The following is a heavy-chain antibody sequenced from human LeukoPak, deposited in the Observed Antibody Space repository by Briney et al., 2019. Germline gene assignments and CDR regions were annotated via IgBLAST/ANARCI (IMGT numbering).Heavy chain of an antibody. V-gene: IGHV3-23*01. CDR1: GLTFKNYA. CDR2: FGGGNA. CDR3: AKDGWGWLFDD. Sequence: AGVSLRLSCAPSGLTFKNYAMSWVRHAPGGGVEWFSGFGGGNALYADSEKGRFTISRDNYKNTLYLQMNSLRAEDTAVYYCAKDGWGWLFDDWGQGTLVTVSS. J-gene: IGHJ4*02. D-gene: IGHD6-19*01.